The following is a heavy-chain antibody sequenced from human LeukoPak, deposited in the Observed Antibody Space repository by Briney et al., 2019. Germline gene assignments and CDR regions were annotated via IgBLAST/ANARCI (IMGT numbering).Heavy chain of an antibody. CDR1: GFTFGDYA. Sequence: GGSLRLSCTASGFTFGDYAMSWVRQAPGKGLECGGIIRSKAYGGTTEYAASVKGRFTISRDDSKSIAYLQMNSLKTEDTAVYYCTREPTYWGQGTLVTVSS. CDR2: IRSKAYGGTT. J-gene: IGHJ4*02. CDR3: TREPTY. V-gene: IGHV3-49*04.